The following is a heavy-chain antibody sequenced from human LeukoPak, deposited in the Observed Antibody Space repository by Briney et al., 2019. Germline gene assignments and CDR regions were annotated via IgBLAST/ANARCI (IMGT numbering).Heavy chain of an antibody. V-gene: IGHV1-18*01. D-gene: IGHD2-2*02. CDR2: ISAYNGNT. Sequence: ASAKVSCKASGYTFTSYGISWVRQAPGQGLEWMGWISAYNGNTNYAQKLQGRVTMTTDTSTSTAYMELRSLRSDDTAVYYCARAGYCSSTSCYSWFDPWGQGTLVTVSS. J-gene: IGHJ5*02. CDR1: GYTFTSYG. CDR3: ARAGYCSSTSCYSWFDP.